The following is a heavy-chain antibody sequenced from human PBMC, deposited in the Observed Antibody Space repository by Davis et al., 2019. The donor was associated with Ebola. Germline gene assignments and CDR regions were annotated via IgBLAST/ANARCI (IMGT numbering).Heavy chain of an antibody. J-gene: IGHJ4*02. V-gene: IGHV3-30*03. CDR1: GFTFSSYG. Sequence: GESLKISCAASGFTFSSYGMHWVRQAPGKGLEWVAVISYDGSNKYYADSVKGRFTISRDNSKNMLYLQMNSLRAEDTAVYYCARYSSSWGQGTLVTVSS. CDR3: ARYSSS. D-gene: IGHD6-13*01. CDR2: ISYDGSNK.